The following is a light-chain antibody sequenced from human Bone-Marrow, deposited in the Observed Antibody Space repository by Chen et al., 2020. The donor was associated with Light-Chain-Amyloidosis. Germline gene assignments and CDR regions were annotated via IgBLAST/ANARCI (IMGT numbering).Light chain of an antibody. CDR1: RTVGIN. Sequence: EVVMTQSPATRSVSPGETATLSCRASRTVGINLAWYQQKPGQAPRLLINGASARVTGVPARFSGSGSGTDFTLTITGLQSEDFAVYYCQQYDVWPPYTFGQGTQLEIK. J-gene: IGKJ2*01. CDR3: QQYDVWPPYT. CDR2: GAS. V-gene: IGKV3-15*01.